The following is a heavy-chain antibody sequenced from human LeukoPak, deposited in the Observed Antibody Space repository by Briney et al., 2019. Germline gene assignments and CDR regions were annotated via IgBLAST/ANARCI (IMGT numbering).Heavy chain of an antibody. CDR1: GYTFTSYD. CDR3: ASSHWGSNYYDSSGYYYGRPYAFDI. V-gene: IGHV1-8*01. Sequence: ASVKVSCKASGYTFTSYDINWVRQAPGQGLEWMGWMNPNSGNTGYAQKFQGRVTMTRNTSISTAYMELSSLRSEDTAVYYCASSHWGSNYYDSSGYYYGRPYAFDIWGQGTMVTVSS. D-gene: IGHD3-22*01. J-gene: IGHJ3*02. CDR2: MNPNSGNT.